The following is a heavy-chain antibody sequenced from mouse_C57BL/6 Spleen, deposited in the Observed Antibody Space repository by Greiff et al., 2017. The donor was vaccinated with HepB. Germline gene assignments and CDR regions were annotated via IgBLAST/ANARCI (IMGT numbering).Heavy chain of an antibody. CDR3: AGCGSSGDVDYYAMDY. Sequence: QVQLQQSGAELVKPGASVKISCKASGYAFSSYWMNWVKQRPGEGLEWIGQIYPGDGDTNYNGKFKGKATLTADKSSSTAYMQLSSLTSEDSAVYFCAGCGSSGDVDYYAMDYWGQGTSVTVSS. V-gene: IGHV1-80*01. J-gene: IGHJ4*01. CDR2: IYPGDGDT. CDR1: GYAFSSYW. D-gene: IGHD3-2*02.